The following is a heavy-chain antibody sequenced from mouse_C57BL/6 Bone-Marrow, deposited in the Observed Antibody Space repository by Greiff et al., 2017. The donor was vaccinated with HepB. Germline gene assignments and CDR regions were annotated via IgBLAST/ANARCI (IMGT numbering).Heavy chain of an antibody. D-gene: IGHD1-1*01. CDR1: GYTFTDYY. J-gene: IGHJ2*01. V-gene: IGHV1-19*01. CDR2: INPYNGGT. CDR3: ARTYYYGSSYPPLFDY. Sequence: EVQLQQSGPVLVKPGASVKMSCKASGYTFTDYYMNWVKQSHGKSLDWIGVINPYNGGTSYNQKFKGKATLTVDKSCSTAYMELNSLTSEDSAVYYGARTYYYGSSYPPLFDYWGQGTTLTVSS.